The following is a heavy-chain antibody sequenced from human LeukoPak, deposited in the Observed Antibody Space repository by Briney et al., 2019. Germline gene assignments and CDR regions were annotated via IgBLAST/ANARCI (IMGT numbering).Heavy chain of an antibody. CDR1: GGTFSSYA. J-gene: IGHJ4*02. CDR2: IIPILGIA. D-gene: IGHD2-21*01. CDR3: ARASSIEWGLLDY. V-gene: IGHV1-69*04. Sequence: ASVKVSCKASGGTFSSYAISWVRQAPGQGLEWMGRIIPILGIANYAQKFQGRVTITADKSTSTAYMELSSLRSEDTAVYYCARASSIEWGLLDYWGQGTLVTVSS.